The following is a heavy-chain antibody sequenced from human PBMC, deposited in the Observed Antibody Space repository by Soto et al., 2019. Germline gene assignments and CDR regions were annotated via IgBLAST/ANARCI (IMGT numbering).Heavy chain of an antibody. CDR1: GFTFSSYG. V-gene: IGHV3-33*01. Sequence: GGSLRLSCAASGFTFSSYGMHWVRQAPGKGLEWVAVIWYDGSNKYYADSVKGRFTISRDNSKNTLYLQMNSLRAEDTAVYYCARDPGVTAPRYFDYWGQGTLVTVSS. D-gene: IGHD2-21*02. CDR3: ARDPGVTAPRYFDY. J-gene: IGHJ4*02. CDR2: IWYDGSNK.